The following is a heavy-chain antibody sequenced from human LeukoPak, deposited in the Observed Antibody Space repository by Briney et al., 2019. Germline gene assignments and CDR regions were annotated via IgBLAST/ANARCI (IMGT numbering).Heavy chain of an antibody. CDR3: ARVQRDDFGDYGNDY. CDR1: GFSFNTYA. J-gene: IGHJ4*02. CDR2: ISGNGVNT. D-gene: IGHD4-17*01. V-gene: IGHV3-23*01. Sequence: GGSLRLACEASGFSFNTYAMNWVRQAPGKGLECVSAISGNGVNTHYVDSLKGRFIISRDNSKNTVYLQMSSLIAGDTAVYYCARVQRDDFGDYGNDYWGQGTLVTVSS.